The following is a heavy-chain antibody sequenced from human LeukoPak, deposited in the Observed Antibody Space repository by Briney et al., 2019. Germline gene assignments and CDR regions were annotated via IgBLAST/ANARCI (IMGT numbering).Heavy chain of an antibody. CDR3: ARRARGTNHFGY. D-gene: IGHD3-16*01. CDR1: GGSISSSSYY. J-gene: IGHJ4*02. Sequence: SETLSLTCTVSGGSISSSSYYWGWIRQPPGKGLEWIGSIYYSGSTYYNPSLKSRVTISVDTSKNQFSLKLSSVTAADTAVYYCARRARGTNHFGYWGQGTLVTVSS. CDR2: IYYSGST. V-gene: IGHV4-39*01.